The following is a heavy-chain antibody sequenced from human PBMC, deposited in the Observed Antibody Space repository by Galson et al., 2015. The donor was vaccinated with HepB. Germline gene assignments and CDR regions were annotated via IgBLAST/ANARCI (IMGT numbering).Heavy chain of an antibody. Sequence: ETLSLTCTVSGGSISSSHWWSWVRQPPGKGLEWIGEIYHSGSTNYNPSLKSRVTISVDKSKNQFSLKLSSVTAADTAVYYCARVAMIVVVMRVGDPTGGGMDVWGQGTTVTVSS. J-gene: IGHJ6*02. CDR2: IYHSGST. D-gene: IGHD3-22*01. V-gene: IGHV4-4*02. CDR3: ARVAMIVVVMRVGDPTGGGMDV. CDR1: GGSISSSHW.